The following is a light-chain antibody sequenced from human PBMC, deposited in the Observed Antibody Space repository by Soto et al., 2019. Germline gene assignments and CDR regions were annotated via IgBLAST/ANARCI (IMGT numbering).Light chain of an antibody. CDR2: DSS. J-gene: IGKJ2*01. CDR3: QHRGKWPRT. CDR1: QSVSTD. Sequence: EIVLTQSPATLSLSPGERATLSCRASQSVSTDLVWYQQKPGQAPRLLIYDSSNRATGIPARFSGSGSGTDFTLTISSLEPEDSAVYYCQHRGKWPRTFGQGTNLEIK. V-gene: IGKV3-11*01.